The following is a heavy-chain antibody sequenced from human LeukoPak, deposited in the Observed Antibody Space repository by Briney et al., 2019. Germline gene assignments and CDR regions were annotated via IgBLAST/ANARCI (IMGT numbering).Heavy chain of an antibody. D-gene: IGHD1-26*01. V-gene: IGHV1-46*01. CDR2: INPSGGST. J-gene: IGHJ5*02. CDR1: GYTFTSYY. Sequence: GASVKVSCKASGYTFTSYYMHWVRQAPGQGLEWMGIINPSGGSTSYAQKFQGRVTMTRDTSTSTVYMELSSLRSEDTAVYYCARDSPAVGAILNWFDPWGQGTLVTVSS. CDR3: ARDSPAVGAILNWFDP.